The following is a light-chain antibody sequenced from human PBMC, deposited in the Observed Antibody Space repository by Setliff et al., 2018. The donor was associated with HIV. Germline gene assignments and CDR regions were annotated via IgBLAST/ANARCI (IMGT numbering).Light chain of an antibody. J-gene: IGLJ1*01. CDR1: TSDVGSYDL. CDR2: EVT. Sequence: QSVLTQPASVSGSPGQSITISCTGTTSDVGSYDLVSWYQQHPGKAPKLMIYEVTRRPSGVSNRFSGSKSGNTASLTISGLQADDEADYYCCSYAGSSTPYVFGTGTKVTVL. CDR3: CSYAGSSTPYV. V-gene: IGLV2-23*02.